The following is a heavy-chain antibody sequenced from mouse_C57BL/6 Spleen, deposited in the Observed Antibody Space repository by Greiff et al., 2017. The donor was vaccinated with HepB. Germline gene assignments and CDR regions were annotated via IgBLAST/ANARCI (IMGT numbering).Heavy chain of an antibody. Sequence: VQLQQPGAELVRPGTSVKLSCKASGYTFTSYWMHWVKQRPGQGLEWIGVIDPSDSYTNYNQKFKGKATVTVDTSSSTAYMQLSSLTSEDSAVYYCARGDGYDKDYYAMDYWGQGTSVTVSS. J-gene: IGHJ4*01. V-gene: IGHV1-59*01. CDR1: GYTFTSYW. CDR2: IDPSDSYT. CDR3: ARGDGYDKDYYAMDY. D-gene: IGHD2-2*01.